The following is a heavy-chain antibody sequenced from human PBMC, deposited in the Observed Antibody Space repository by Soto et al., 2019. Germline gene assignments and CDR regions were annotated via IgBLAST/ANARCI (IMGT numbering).Heavy chain of an antibody. D-gene: IGHD1-1*01. Sequence: QLLESGGGLAQPGGSLTLSCAASGFTFSTSAMNWVRQAPGKGLEWVSLTSDSGGRTYYADSVKGRFTISRDNSKNTLYLQMNSLRAEYTAVYYCAKSLNINWKNWFDPWGQGTLVTVSS. CDR1: GFTFSTSA. CDR2: TSDSGGRT. V-gene: IGHV3-23*01. J-gene: IGHJ5*02. CDR3: AKSLNINWKNWFDP.